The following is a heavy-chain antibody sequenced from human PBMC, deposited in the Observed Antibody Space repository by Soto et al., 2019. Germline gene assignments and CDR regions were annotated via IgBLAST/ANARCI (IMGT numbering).Heavy chain of an antibody. CDR1: GFTFSSYG. V-gene: IGHV3-30*18. CDR2: ISYDGSNK. CDR3: AKDLRFGELLTFYFDY. Sequence: GGSLRLSCAASGFTFSSYGMHWVRQAPGKGLEWVAVISYDGSNKYYADSVKGRFTISRDNSKNTLYLQMNSLRAEDTAVYYCAKDLRFGELLTFYFDYWGQGTLVTV. J-gene: IGHJ4*02. D-gene: IGHD3-10*01.